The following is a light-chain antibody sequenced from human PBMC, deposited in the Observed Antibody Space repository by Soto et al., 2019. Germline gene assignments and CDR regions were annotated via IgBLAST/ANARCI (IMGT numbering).Light chain of an antibody. CDR3: QQSSSSPIT. CDR2: DAS. Sequence: EIVLTQSPATLSLSPGDRATLSCRASQSISSYLAWYQHKPGQAPRLLIYDASNRATGIPARFSGSGSGTDFTLTISSLEPEDFAVYYCQQSSSSPITFGQGTRLEIK. V-gene: IGKV3-11*01. CDR1: QSISSY. J-gene: IGKJ5*01.